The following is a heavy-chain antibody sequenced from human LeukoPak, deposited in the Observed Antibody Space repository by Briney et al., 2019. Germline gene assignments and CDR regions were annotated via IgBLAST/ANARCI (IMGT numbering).Heavy chain of an antibody. D-gene: IGHD5-18*01. J-gene: IGHJ3*02. CDR2: ISWNSGSI. CDR1: GFTFSNYW. V-gene: IGHV3-9*01. Sequence: PGGSLRLSCAASGFTFSNYWMTWVRQAPGKGLEWVSGISWNSGSIGYADSVKGRFTISRDNAKNSLYLQMNSLRAEDTALYYCAKDMGTAMVKGAFDIWGQGTMVTVSS. CDR3: AKDMGTAMVKGAFDI.